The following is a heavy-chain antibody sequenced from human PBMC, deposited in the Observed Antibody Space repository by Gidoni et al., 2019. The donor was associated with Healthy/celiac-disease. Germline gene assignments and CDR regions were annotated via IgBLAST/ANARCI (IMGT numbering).Heavy chain of an antibody. CDR1: GGSFSGYY. V-gene: IGHV4-34*01. CDR2: VNHSGST. CDR3: ARPSNWNDGLGDY. D-gene: IGHD1-20*01. J-gene: IGHJ4*02. Sequence: QVQLKQWGAGLLKPSETLSLTCAVYGGSFSGYYWSWIRQPPGKGLEWIGEVNHSGSTNYNPSLKSRVTISVDTSKNQFSLKLSSVTAADTAVYYCARPSNWNDGLGDYWGQGTLVTVSS.